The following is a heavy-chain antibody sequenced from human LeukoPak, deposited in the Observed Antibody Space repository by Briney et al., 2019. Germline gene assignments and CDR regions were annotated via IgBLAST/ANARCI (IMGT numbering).Heavy chain of an antibody. CDR2: ICGSGEST. Sequence: GGSLRLSCTSSGFTFSNNAMSWVRQAPGKGLEWVSSICGSGESTYYGDSVKGRFTISRDNSRNTLYLQMNSLRAEDTALYYCAKDLRTYGTGIYRLPTIICDYWGQGILVTVSS. CDR3: AKDLRTYGTGIYRLPTIICDY. V-gene: IGHV3-23*01. CDR1: GFTFSNNA. J-gene: IGHJ4*02. D-gene: IGHD3-10*01.